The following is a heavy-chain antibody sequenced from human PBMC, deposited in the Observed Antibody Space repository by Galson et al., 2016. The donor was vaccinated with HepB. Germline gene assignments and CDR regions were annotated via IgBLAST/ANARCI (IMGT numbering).Heavy chain of an antibody. D-gene: IGHD4-17*01. J-gene: IGHJ4*02. V-gene: IGHV3-49*03. CDR3: SRPSGDSDF. CDR2: IRSNTYGGAT. Sequence: SLRLSCAASGFAFADYALGWFRPAPGKGLEWVAFIRSNTYGGATEYAASVKGRFTMSRDDSKFIAYLQMNSLKTEDTAMYYCSRPSGDSDFWGQGTLVTVSS. CDR1: GFAFADYA.